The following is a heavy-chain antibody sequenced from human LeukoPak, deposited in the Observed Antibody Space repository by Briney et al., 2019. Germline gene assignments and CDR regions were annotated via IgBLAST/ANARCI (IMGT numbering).Heavy chain of an antibody. D-gene: IGHD2-15*01. CDR2: VSYDGNDG. V-gene: IGHV3-30*18. CDR1: GFNFTYYA. Sequence: GGSLRLSCIGSGFNFTYYAIYWVRQAPGKGLEWVAVVSYDGNDGYYADSVKGRFSISRDNSQNTVTLQMNSLRVEDTAIYYCAKRADGCSGVSCYYYYMDVWGKGTAVTVSS. CDR3: AKRADGCSGVSCYYYYMDV. J-gene: IGHJ6*03.